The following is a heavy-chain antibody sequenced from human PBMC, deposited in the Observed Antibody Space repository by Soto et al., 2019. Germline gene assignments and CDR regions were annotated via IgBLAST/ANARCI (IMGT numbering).Heavy chain of an antibody. J-gene: IGHJ6*02. CDR3: ARDRPMIVVVITSGYYGMDV. Sequence: ASVKVSCKASGYTFTSYGISWVRQAPGQGLEWMGWISAYNGNTNYAQKLQGRVTMTTDTSTSTAYMELRSLRSDDTAVYYCARDRPMIVVVITSGYYGMDVWGQGTTVTVSS. V-gene: IGHV1-18*01. CDR2: ISAYNGNT. D-gene: IGHD3-22*01. CDR1: GYTFTSYG.